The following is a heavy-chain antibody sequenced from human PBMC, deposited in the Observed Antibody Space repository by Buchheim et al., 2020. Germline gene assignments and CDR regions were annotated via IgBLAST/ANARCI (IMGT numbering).Heavy chain of an antibody. CDR2: ISYDGSKI. J-gene: IGHJ6*02. D-gene: IGHD3-10*02. CDR1: GFTFTSYA. V-gene: IGHV3-30-3*01. Sequence: QVQVVESGGGVVQPGRSLRLSCAASGFTFTSYAMHWVRQAPGKGLEWEAVISYDGSKIYYADSVKGRFTISRDNSKNTLYLQVNSLRAEDTSVYYCARDRAYLFWGRYYGMDVWGQGTT. CDR3: ARDRAYLFWGRYYGMDV.